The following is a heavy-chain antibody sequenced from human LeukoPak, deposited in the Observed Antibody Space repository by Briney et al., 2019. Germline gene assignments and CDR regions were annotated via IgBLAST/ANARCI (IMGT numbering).Heavy chain of an antibody. V-gene: IGHV4-34*01. CDR2: INHSGSI. D-gene: IGHD3-22*01. CDR1: GGSFNDYY. Sequence: SETLSLTCAVYGGSFNDYYWSWIRQPPGKGLEWIGEINHSGSINYNPSLKSRVTISVDTSKNQFSLKLRSVTAADTAVYYCARVVQSTDSSGFYLPEYFQHWGQGTLVTVSS. J-gene: IGHJ1*01. CDR3: ARVVQSTDSSGFYLPEYFQH.